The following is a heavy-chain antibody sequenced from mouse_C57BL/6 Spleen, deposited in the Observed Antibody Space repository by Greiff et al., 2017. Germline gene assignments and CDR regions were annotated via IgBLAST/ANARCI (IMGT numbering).Heavy chain of an antibody. CDR2: IRNKANGYTT. Sequence: EVKLVESGGGLVQPGASLRLSCAASGFTFTDYYMSWVRQPPRKALEWLALIRNKANGYTTEYTASVKGRFTISRDNSQNILYLQMNTLRAEDRATYYCVKAVYYGSIYVYFDVWGTGTTVTVSS. V-gene: IGHV7-4*01. D-gene: IGHD1-1*01. CDR1: GFTFTDYY. J-gene: IGHJ1*03. CDR3: VKAVYYGSIYVYFDV.